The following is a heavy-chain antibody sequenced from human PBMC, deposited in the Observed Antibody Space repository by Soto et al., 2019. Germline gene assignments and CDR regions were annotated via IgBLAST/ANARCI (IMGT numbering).Heavy chain of an antibody. CDR1: GFTFSSYA. D-gene: IGHD3-22*01. Sequence: GGSLRLSCAASGFTFSSYAMSWVRQAPGKGLEWVSAISGSGGSTYYADSVKGRFTISRDNSKNTLYLQMNSLRAEDTAVYYCAKVYYDSSGYSPSKLYLFDYWGQGTLVTVSS. CDR3: AKVYYDSSGYSPSKLYLFDY. CDR2: ISGSGGST. V-gene: IGHV3-23*01. J-gene: IGHJ4*02.